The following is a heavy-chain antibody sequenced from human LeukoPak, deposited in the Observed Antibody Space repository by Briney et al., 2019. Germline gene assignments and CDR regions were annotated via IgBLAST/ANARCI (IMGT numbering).Heavy chain of an antibody. Sequence: SETLSLTCAVYGGSFSGYYWSWIRQPPGKGLEWIGYIYYSGSTNYNPSLKSRVTISVDTSKNQFSLKLSSVTAADTAVYYCARETPHTYYDFWSGRDNWFDPWGQGTLVTVSS. J-gene: IGHJ5*02. V-gene: IGHV4-59*01. CDR2: IYYSGST. D-gene: IGHD3-3*01. CDR3: ARETPHTYYDFWSGRDNWFDP. CDR1: GGSFSGYY.